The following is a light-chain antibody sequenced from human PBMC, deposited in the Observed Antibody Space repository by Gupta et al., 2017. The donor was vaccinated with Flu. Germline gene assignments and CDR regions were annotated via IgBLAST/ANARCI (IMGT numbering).Light chain of an antibody. Sequence: GDRVTISCRMKQGISSYLAWYQQKPGKAPELLIYAASTLQSGVPSRCSGSGSGADFTLTISCLQSEDFATYYCQQYYSFPHTFGQGTKLEIK. V-gene: IGKV1D-8*01. J-gene: IGKJ2*01. CDR3: QQYYSFPHT. CDR1: QGISSY. CDR2: AAS.